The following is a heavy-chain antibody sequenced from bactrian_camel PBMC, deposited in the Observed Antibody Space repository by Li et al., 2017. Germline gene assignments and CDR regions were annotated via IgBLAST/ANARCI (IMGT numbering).Heavy chain of an antibody. J-gene: IGHJ4*01. CDR2: TYTGGGRT. CDR1: GNSVSRNNC. D-gene: IGHD6*01. Sequence: HVQLVESGGGSVQAGGSLRLSCVASGNSVSRNNCIGWLRQAPGKGRDGVAVTYTGGGRTYYADSVKGRFTISQDSAKNKVYLQMDNLKPEDTALYYCVARGGSCRRLWLYNEYTYRGQGTQVTVS. V-gene: IGHV3S54*01. CDR3: VARGGSCRRLWLYNEYTY.